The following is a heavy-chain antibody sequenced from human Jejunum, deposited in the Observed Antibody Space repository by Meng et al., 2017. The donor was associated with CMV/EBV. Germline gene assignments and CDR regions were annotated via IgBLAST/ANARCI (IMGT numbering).Heavy chain of an antibody. D-gene: IGHD1-26*01. CDR2: FYSSDTY. Sequence: QVQLQESGPGLVKPSETLSLTCTVSGGSISNHYWSWIRQSAGKGLVWIGRFYSSDTYNYHPSLNSRLTMSLDTSKNQFSLNLSSVTAADTAIYYCARGPGASTREGFDYWGLGTLVTVSS. CDR1: GGSISNHY. CDR3: ARGPGASTREGFDY. J-gene: IGHJ4*02. V-gene: IGHV4-4*07.